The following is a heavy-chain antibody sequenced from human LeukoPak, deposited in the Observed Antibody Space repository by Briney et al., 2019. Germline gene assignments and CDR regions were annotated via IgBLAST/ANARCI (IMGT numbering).Heavy chain of an antibody. V-gene: IGHV4-34*01. D-gene: IGHD5-18*01. CDR3: APRGDIEHSYGYGKWFDP. CDR2: INHSGST. CDR1: GGSFSGYY. Sequence: KASDTLSLTCALYGGSFSGYYWSWIRQPPGKGLECIGEINHSGSTNYNASLKSRVTISVDTSKNQFSLRLSSVTAADTAVYYCAPRGDIEHSYGYGKWFDPWGQGTRVTVSS. J-gene: IGHJ5*02.